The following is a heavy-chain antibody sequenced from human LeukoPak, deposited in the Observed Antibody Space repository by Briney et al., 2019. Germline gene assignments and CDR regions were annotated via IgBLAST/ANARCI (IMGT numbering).Heavy chain of an antibody. J-gene: IGHJ4*02. CDR3: FGITLTDVPY. CDR1: GLPFSHSG. D-gene: IGHD1-14*01. Sequence: PGGSLRLSCAASGLPFSHSGMHWVRQAPGKGLEWVAFIRYDGSNKYYADSVKGRFTISRDNSKNALYLQMNSLRGEDTAVYYCFGITLTDVPYWGQGTLVTVSS. V-gene: IGHV3-30*02. CDR2: IRYDGSNK.